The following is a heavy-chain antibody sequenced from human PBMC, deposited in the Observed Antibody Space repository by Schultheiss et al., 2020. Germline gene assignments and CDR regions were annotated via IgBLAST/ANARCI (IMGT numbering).Heavy chain of an antibody. V-gene: IGHV4-61*02. D-gene: IGHD6-19*01. CDR1: GGSISSGGYY. CDR2: IYTSGST. CDR3: ACSGWYGYWFDP. J-gene: IGHJ5*02. Sequence: SETLSLTCTVSGGSISSGGYYWSWIRQPAGKGLEWIGRIYTSGSTNYNPSLKSRVTISVDTSKNQFSLKLSSVTAADTAVYYCACSGWYGYWFDPWGQGTLVTVSS.